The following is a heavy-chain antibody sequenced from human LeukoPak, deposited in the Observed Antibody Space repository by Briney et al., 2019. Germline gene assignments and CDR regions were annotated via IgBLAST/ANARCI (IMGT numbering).Heavy chain of an antibody. J-gene: IGHJ4*02. CDR2: VSDSGGGT. V-gene: IGHV3-23*01. CDR1: GFTFSIYS. Sequence: PGGSLRPSCAASGFTFSIYSMSWVRQAPGKGLEWVSVVSDSGGGTYYADSVKGRFTISRDNSKNTLYLQMNSLRAEDTALYYCARDPRRFDSWGQGTLVTVSS. CDR3: ARDPRRFDS. D-gene: IGHD6-6*01.